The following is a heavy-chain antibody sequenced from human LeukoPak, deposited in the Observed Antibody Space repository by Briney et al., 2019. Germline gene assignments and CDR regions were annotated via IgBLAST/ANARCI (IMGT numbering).Heavy chain of an antibody. CDR2: IKQDGSEK. CDR1: GFTFSSYG. D-gene: IGHD2-21*01. J-gene: IGHJ4*02. Sequence: GGTLRLSCAASGFTFSSYGMSWVRQAPGKGLEWVANIKQDGSEKYYVDSVKGRFTISRDNAKNSLYLQMNSLRAEDTAVYYCAKAPVTSCKGAYCYPFDYWGQGTLVTVSS. V-gene: IGHV3-7*03. CDR3: AKAPVTSCKGAYCYPFDY.